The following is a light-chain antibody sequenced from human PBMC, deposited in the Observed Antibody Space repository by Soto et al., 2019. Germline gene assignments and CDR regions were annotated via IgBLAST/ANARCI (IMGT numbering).Light chain of an antibody. Sequence: EIVLTQSPGTLSLSPVEIATLSCRASQSVSSNYLGWYQQKPGQAPRLLIYAASSRATGIPDRFSGSGSGTDFTLTISRLEPEDFAVYFCQQYGSSPWTFGQGTKVDIK. CDR2: AAS. CDR3: QQYGSSPWT. J-gene: IGKJ1*01. CDR1: QSVSSNY. V-gene: IGKV3-20*01.